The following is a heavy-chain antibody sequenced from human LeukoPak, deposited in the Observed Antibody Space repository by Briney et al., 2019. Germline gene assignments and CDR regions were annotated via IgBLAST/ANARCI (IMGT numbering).Heavy chain of an antibody. CDR1: GFTFSTYS. CDR2: ISGLGGST. CDR3: ARDVEARISAAGTFDY. J-gene: IGHJ4*02. V-gene: IGHV3-23*01. D-gene: IGHD6-13*01. Sequence: SGGSLRLSCAASGFTFSTYSMDWVRHAPGKGLEWVSVISGLGGSTYYADSVKGRFAISRDNSKSTLWLQMNSLRADDTAIYYWARDVEARISAAGTFDYWGQGSLVTVSS.